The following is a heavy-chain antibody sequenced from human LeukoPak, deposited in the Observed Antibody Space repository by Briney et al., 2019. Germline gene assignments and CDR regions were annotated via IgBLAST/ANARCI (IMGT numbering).Heavy chain of an antibody. D-gene: IGHD6-13*01. Sequence: GGSLRLSCAASGFTFSSHGMHWVRQAPGKGLEWVAFIRYDGSNKYYADSVKGRFTISRDNSKNTLYLQMNSLRAEDTAVYYCAKLGGIAAAGDDYWGQGTLVTVSS. CDR2: IRYDGSNK. J-gene: IGHJ4*02. CDR1: GFTFSSHG. CDR3: AKLGGIAAAGDDY. V-gene: IGHV3-30*02.